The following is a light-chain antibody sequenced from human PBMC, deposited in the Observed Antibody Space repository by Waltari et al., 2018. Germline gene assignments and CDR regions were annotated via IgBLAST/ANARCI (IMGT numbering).Light chain of an antibody. CDR1: RRQADYV. V-gene: IGLV4-69*01. J-gene: IGLJ3*02. Sequence: VVTQSPSASASLGASVKLTCTLSRRQADYVIPWHKQQPQKSPKYLMTVYSNGVEGKGDGIPDRFSGSSSGAERYLVISGLQSDDEADYFCQTWATGIVVFGGGTKLTVL. CDR3: QTWATGIVV. CDR2: VYSNGVE.